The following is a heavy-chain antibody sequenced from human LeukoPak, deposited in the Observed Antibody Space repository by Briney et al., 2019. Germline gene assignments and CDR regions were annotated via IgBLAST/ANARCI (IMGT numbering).Heavy chain of an antibody. CDR3: VKESGPFGAFDI. J-gene: IGHJ3*02. D-gene: IGHD3-10*01. CDR2: IWSNGKNK. CDR1: GFTFSSYA. V-gene: IGHV3-30*02. Sequence: GGSLRLSCAASGFTFSSYAMHWVRQAPGKGLEWVAVIWSNGKNKYYADFVKGRFTFSRDNSKNTLSLQMNSLRPEDTAVYYCVKESGPFGAFDIWGQGTMVTVSS.